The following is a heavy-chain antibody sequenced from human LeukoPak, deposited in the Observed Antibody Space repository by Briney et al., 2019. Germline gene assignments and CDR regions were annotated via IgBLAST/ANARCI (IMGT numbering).Heavy chain of an antibody. V-gene: IGHV4-39*07. CDR3: ARVSQLVRESIDY. J-gene: IGHJ4*02. Sequence: SETLSLTCTVSGGSISSSSYYWGWIRQPPGKGLEWIGRIYYSGRTYYNPSLKSRVTISVDTSKNQFSLKLSSVTAADTAVYYCARVSQLVRESIDYWGQGTLVTVSS. CDR1: GGSISSSSYY. CDR2: IYYSGRT. D-gene: IGHD6-6*01.